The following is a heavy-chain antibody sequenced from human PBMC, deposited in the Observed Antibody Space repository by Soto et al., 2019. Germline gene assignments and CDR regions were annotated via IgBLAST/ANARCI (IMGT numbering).Heavy chain of an antibody. CDR3: ARDKITGLFDY. J-gene: IGHJ4*02. Sequence: PSDTLSLTCTVSGGSFSSYYGSWIRQPPGKGLEWIGYIHYSGSTNYNPSLKSRVTISVDTSKNQFSLKLSSVTAADTAVYYCARDKITGLFDYWGQGTLVTSPQ. D-gene: IGHD2-8*02. CDR1: GGSFSSYY. CDR2: IHYSGST. V-gene: IGHV4-59*01.